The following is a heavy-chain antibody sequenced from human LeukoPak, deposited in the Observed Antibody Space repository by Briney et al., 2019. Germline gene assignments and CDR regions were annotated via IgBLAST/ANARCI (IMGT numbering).Heavy chain of an antibody. CDR2: IYYSGNT. D-gene: IGHD6-25*01. CDR3: ARANDADYYYGLDV. Sequence: SETLSLTCALSGDSIISRTYSWTWIRQPPGKGLEWIGSIYYSGNTYYNNPSLGSRATISIDRSRNQFSLTLSSVTAADTAVYYCARANDADYYYGLDVWGPGTTVTVSS. CDR1: GDSIISRTYS. V-gene: IGHV4-30-2*01. J-gene: IGHJ6*02.